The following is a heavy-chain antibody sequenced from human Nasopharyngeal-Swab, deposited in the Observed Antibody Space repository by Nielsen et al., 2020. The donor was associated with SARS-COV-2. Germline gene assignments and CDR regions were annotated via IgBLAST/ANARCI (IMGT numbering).Heavy chain of an antibody. Sequence: SETLSLTCAVYGGSFSGYYWSWIRQPPGKGLEWIGEINHSGSTNYNPSLKSRVTISVDTSKNQFSLKLSSVTAADTAVYYCARDAGTTPTLRYYYYGMDVWSQGTTVTVSS. J-gene: IGHJ6*02. CDR3: ARDAGTTPTLRYYYYGMDV. D-gene: IGHD1-1*01. CDR1: GGSFSGYY. CDR2: INHSGST. V-gene: IGHV4-34*01.